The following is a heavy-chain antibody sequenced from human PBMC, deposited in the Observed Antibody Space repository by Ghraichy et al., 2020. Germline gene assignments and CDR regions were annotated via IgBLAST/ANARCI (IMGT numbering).Heavy chain of an antibody. Sequence: GGSLRLSCAASGFTFSSYAMHWVRQAPGKGLEWVAVISYDGSNKYYADSVKGRFTISRDNSKNTLYLQMNSLRAEDTAVFYCARGGALPEDAFDIWGQGRMVTVSS. D-gene: IGHD2-2*01. CDR2: ISYDGSNK. V-gene: IGHV3-30*04. J-gene: IGHJ3*02. CDR3: ARGGALPEDAFDI. CDR1: GFTFSSYA.